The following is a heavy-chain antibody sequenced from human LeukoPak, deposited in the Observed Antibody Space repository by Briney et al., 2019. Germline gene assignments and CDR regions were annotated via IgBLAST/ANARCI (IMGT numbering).Heavy chain of an antibody. V-gene: IGHV3-23*01. Sequence: GGSLRLSCAASGFTFSSYAMSWVRQAPGKGLEWASAISGSGGSTYYADSVKGRFTISRDNSKNTLYLQMNSLRAEDTAVYYCANRPVDYYYGMDVWGQGTTVTVSS. CDR3: ANRPVDYYYGMDV. CDR2: ISGSGGST. D-gene: IGHD6-19*01. CDR1: GFTFSSYA. J-gene: IGHJ6*02.